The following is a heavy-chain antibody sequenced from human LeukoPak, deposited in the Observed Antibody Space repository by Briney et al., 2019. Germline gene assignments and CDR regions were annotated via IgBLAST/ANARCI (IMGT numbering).Heavy chain of an antibody. D-gene: IGHD3-22*01. CDR3: AKKSYFYDSTGYYDY. Sequence: GGSLRLSCALSGFTFSSYAMSCVRQAPGEGLGCGSDISGSGDSTYYADSVKGRFTISRDNSKNTLYLQMNSLRAEDTAVYYYAKKSYFYDSTGYYDYWGQGTLVTVSS. CDR2: ISGSGDST. CDR1: GFTFSSYA. J-gene: IGHJ4*02. V-gene: IGHV3-23*01.